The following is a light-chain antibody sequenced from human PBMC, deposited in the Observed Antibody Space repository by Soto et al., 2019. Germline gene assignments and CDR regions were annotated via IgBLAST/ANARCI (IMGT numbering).Light chain of an antibody. Sequence: EIVLTQSLDTLSFSPGERATLSCRASQSVSSFLAWYQQKPGQAPRLLIYDASKRATGIPVRFSGSGSGTYFTLTISSLEPEDFAVYYCQQRSSWPLTFGGGTKVDIK. CDR1: QSVSSF. CDR3: QQRSSWPLT. V-gene: IGKV3-11*01. CDR2: DAS. J-gene: IGKJ4*01.